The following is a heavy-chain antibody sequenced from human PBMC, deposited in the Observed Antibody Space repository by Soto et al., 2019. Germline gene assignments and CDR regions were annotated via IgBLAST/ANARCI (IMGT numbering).Heavy chain of an antibody. CDR1: GFTVNTNY. CDR3: ASRTWDLGGFDP. CDR2: IYSDGTT. Sequence: VQLVESGGGLIQPGGSLRLSCAVSGFTVNTNYLTWVRQAPGKGLEWVSFIYSDGTTDYADSVKGRFTISRDNSKNTVDLQMNRLRVEDTAVYYCASRTWDLGGFDPWGQGTLVTVSS. J-gene: IGHJ5*02. V-gene: IGHV3-53*01. D-gene: IGHD3-10*01.